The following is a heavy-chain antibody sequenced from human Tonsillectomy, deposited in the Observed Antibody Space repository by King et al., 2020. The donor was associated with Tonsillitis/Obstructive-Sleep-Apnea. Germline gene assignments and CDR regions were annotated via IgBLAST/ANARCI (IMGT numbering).Heavy chain of an antibody. J-gene: IGHJ3*02. Sequence: QLQESGAEVKKPGSSVKVSCKASGGTFSSYAISWVRQAPGQGLEWMGGIIPXFGXANYAQKFQGRVTITADESTSTAYMELSSLRSEDTAVYYCARDRXRWLQXGAGAFDIWGQGTMVTVSS. CDR2: IIPXFGXA. V-gene: IGHV1-69*01. D-gene: IGHD5-24*01. CDR1: GGTFSSYA. CDR3: ARDRXRWLQXGAGAFDI.